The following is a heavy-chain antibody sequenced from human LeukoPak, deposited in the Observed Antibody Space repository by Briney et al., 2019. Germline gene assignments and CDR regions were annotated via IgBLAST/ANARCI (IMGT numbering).Heavy chain of an antibody. D-gene: IGHD3-3*01. Sequence: SQTLSLXCTVSGGSISSGDYYWSWKRQPPGKGLEWIGYIYHSGNTYYNSSNKSRIIISVDTPRNQLSLKLRSLTAADTDVYYCARGGPRITIVGVVINDFDYWGQGTLVTVSS. CDR3: ARGGPRITIVGVVINDFDY. J-gene: IGHJ4*02. CDR2: IYHSGNT. CDR1: GGSISSGDYY. V-gene: IGHV4-30-4*08.